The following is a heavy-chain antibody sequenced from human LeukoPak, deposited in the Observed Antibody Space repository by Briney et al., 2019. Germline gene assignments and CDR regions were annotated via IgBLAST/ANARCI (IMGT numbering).Heavy chain of an antibody. Sequence: SETLSLTCAVSGGSISSSNWWSWVRQPPGKGLEWIGEIYHSGSTNYNPSLKSRVTISVDKSKNQFSLKLSSVTAADMAVYYCARMYYYDSSGYSHAFDIWGQGTMVTVSS. CDR3: ARMYYYDSSGYSHAFDI. V-gene: IGHV4-4*02. J-gene: IGHJ3*02. CDR2: IYHSGST. D-gene: IGHD3-22*01. CDR1: GGSISSSNW.